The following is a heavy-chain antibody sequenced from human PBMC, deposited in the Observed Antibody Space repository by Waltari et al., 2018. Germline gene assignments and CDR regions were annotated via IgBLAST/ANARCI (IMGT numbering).Heavy chain of an antibody. CDR2: FYKSGTT. CDR3: VRGYPDIVATISDY. CDR1: RTSIRNNNYY. Sequence: QLQLQESGPGLVKPSETLSLPCPVSRTSIRNNNYYWGWVRQPPGKGLEWIGSFYKSGTTYYNPSLKSRVTISVDTSNNQFSLKLNSVTAADTAVYYCVRGYPDIVATISDYWGQGTLVIVSS. J-gene: IGHJ4*02. D-gene: IGHD5-12*01. V-gene: IGHV4-39*07.